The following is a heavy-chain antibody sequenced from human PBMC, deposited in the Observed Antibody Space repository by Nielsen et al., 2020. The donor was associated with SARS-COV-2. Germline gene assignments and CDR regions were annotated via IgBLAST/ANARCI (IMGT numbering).Heavy chain of an antibody. CDR3: ARGAYYDFWSGYYGEYYYYYGMDV. CDR2: MNPNSGDT. CDR1: GYTFTSSD. Sequence: ASVKVSCKASGYTFTSSDINWVRQATGQGLEWMGWMNPNSGDTGYAQKFRGRITMTRNTSISTAYMELSSLRSEDTAVYYCARGAYYDFWSGYYGEYYYYYGMDVWGQGTTVTVSS. D-gene: IGHD3-3*01. J-gene: IGHJ6*02. V-gene: IGHV1-8*01.